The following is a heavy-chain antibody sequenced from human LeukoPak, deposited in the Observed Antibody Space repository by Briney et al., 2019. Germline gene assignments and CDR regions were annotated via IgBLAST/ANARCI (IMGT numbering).Heavy chain of an antibody. D-gene: IGHD1-20*01. Sequence: GSLRLSCAASGFTFSDYWMSWIRQPAGKGLEWIGRIYTSGSTNYNPSLKSRVTMSVDTSKNQFSLKLSSVTAADTAVYYCARDLNNWNPNWFDPWGQGTLVTVSS. J-gene: IGHJ5*02. CDR1: GFTFSDYW. CDR2: IYTSGST. CDR3: ARDLNNWNPNWFDP. V-gene: IGHV4-4*07.